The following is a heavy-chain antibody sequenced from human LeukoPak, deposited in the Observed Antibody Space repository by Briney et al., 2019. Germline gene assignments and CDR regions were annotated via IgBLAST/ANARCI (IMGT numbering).Heavy chain of an antibody. D-gene: IGHD3-10*01. CDR3: VRKVVGWFGAFDP. J-gene: IGHJ5*02. CDR2: IIPVVDMA. CDR1: GGTFSSYT. V-gene: IGHV1-69*02. Sequence: SVKVSCKASGGTFSSYTFTWVRQAPGQGLEWMGRIIPVVDMANYAQKFQGRVTISADKSTSTVYMELRSLRSEDTAVYYCVRKVVGWFGAFDPWGQGTLVTVSS.